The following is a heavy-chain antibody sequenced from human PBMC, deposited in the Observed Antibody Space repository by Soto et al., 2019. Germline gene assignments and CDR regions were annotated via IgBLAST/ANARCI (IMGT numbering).Heavy chain of an antibody. CDR3: AKGGDSSSWKNWFDP. CDR2: ISGSGSSI. CDR1: GFNFSNYA. J-gene: IGHJ5*02. D-gene: IGHD6-13*01. V-gene: IGHV3-23*01. Sequence: EVQLLESGGGLVQPGGSLRLSCAASGFNFSNYAMTWVRQAPGKGLEWVSGISGSGSSIYYADSVKGRFTITEDNSNNTLYLKRNSLRAEDAAVYYCAKGGDSSSWKNWFDPWGQGTLVTVSS.